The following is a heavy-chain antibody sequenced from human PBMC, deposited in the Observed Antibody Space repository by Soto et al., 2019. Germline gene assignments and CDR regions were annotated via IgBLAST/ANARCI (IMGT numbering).Heavy chain of an antibody. Sequence: QAGGSLRLSCAASGFTFSNYAMNWVRQAPGEGLEWVSEITESGATYYTDSVKGRFTISRDNSKNTLYLQMNSLRAEDTAVYYCAKGPNGATTRVDYWGQGTLVPVSS. D-gene: IGHD1-1*01. CDR2: ITESGAT. J-gene: IGHJ4*02. CDR3: AKGPNGATTRVDY. V-gene: IGHV3-23*01. CDR1: GFTFSNYA.